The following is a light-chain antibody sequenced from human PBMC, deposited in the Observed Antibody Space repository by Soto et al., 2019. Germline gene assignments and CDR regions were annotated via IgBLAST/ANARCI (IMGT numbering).Light chain of an antibody. CDR1: QSVSNNY. Sequence: IVCTQSSGTLSLSPGEGATLSCRASQSVSNNYLAWYQQKPGQAPRLLIYDASNRATGIPARFTGSGSGTDFTLTISILEPEDFTVYYSQQRSNRPPGFGQVRRLEIK. CDR3: QQRSNRPPG. V-gene: IGKV3-11*01. J-gene: IGKJ5*01. CDR2: DAS.